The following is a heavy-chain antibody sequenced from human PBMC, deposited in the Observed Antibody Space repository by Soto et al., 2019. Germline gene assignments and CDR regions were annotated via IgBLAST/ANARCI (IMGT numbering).Heavy chain of an antibody. V-gene: IGHV6-1*01. CDR3: ARDGESGVSSWYDY. CDR1: GDSVSSNSAA. CDR2: TYYRSKWYN. J-gene: IGHJ4*02. D-gene: IGHD6-13*01. Sequence: QSPTLSLTCAISGDSVSSNSAAWNWIRQSPSRGLEWLGRTYYRSKWYNDYAVSVKSRITINPDTSKNQFSLQLNSVTPEDTAVYYCARDGESGVSSWYDYWGQGTLVTVSS.